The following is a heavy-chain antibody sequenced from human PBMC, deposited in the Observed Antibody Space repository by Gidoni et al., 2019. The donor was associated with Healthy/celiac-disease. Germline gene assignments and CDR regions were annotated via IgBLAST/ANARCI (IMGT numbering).Heavy chain of an antibody. CDR3: ARYQSSDPRGYFDR. CDR2: INPSGGST. V-gene: IGHV1-46*01. CDR1: GYTLPSYY. J-gene: IGHJ2*01. D-gene: IGHD1-26*01. Sequence: QVQLVQSGAEVQKPGASVKVSCTAYGYTLPSYYMHLVRQAPGQGLEWMGIINPSGGSTSYAQKFQGRVSMTRDTSTSTVYMELSSLRSGATAVYYCARYQSSDPRGYFDRWCRGTLVTVSS.